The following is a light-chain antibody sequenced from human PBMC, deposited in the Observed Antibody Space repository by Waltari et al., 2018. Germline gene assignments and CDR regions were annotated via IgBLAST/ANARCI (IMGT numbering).Light chain of an antibody. CDR1: NSDIGAYNY. CDR2: DVS. V-gene: IGLV2-14*03. Sequence: QSALTQPASVSGSPGQSITISCTGTNSDIGAYNYVSWYHQYAGKAPRLLIYDVSFRPSGVSNRFSRATAGHTASLTISGLQAEDGGHDYRNSCSVCTIVLFGGGTMLTVL. CDR3: NSCSVCTIVL. J-gene: IGLJ2*01.